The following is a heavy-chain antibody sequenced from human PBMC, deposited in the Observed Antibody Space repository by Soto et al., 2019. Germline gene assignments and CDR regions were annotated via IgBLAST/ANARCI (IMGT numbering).Heavy chain of an antibody. CDR1: GDSVSSNSAA. CDR2: TYYRSKWYN. V-gene: IGHV6-1*01. D-gene: IGHD1-7*01. CDR3: ATGTDDAFDI. Sequence: SQTLSLTCAISGDSVSSNSAAWNLIRQSPSRGLEWLGRTYYRSKWYNDYAVSVKSRITINPDTSKNQFSLQLNSVTPEDTAVYYCATGTDDAFDIWGQGTMVTVSS. J-gene: IGHJ3*02.